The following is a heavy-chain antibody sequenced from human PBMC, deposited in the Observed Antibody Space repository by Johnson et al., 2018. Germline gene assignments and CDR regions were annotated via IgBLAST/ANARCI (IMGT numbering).Heavy chain of an antibody. V-gene: IGHV3-73*01. J-gene: IGHJ6*04. CDR1: GFTFSGSA. CDR3: TRHAPSIAAAGTPVDV. CDR2: IRSKANSYAT. Sequence: VQLVQSGGGLVQPGGSLKLSCAASGFTFSGSAMHWVRQASGKGLEWVGRIRSKANSYATAYAASVKGRFTISRDDSKNTAYLQMNSLKTEDTAVYYCTRHAPSIAAAGTPVDVWGKGTTVTVSS. D-gene: IGHD6-13*01.